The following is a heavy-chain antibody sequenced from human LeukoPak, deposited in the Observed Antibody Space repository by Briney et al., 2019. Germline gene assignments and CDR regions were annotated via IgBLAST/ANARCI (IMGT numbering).Heavy chain of an antibody. CDR2: IYYSGST. CDR3: ARALSYAGFDY. J-gene: IGHJ4*02. V-gene: IGHV4-39*01. Sequence: SETLSLTCTVSGGSISSSSYYWGWIRQPPGKGLEWIGSIYYSGSTYYNPSLKSRVTIYVDTSKNQFSLKLSSVTAADTAVYYCARALSYAGFDYWGQGTLVTVSS. CDR1: GGSISSSSYY. D-gene: IGHD2-2*01.